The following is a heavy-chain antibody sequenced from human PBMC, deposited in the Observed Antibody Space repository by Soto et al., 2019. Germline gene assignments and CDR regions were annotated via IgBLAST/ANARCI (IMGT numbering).Heavy chain of an antibody. Sequence: PVKTFCKASGYTFTNNDVSWVRQAAGQGIERMVLLNPGSGCPGYAQELPGRVPMTRDLSLATAYLDLNSPTSEDTARFYCGRMESVGSLNWFDPWGQGTLVTVS. J-gene: IGHJ5*02. CDR1: GYTFTNND. D-gene: IGHD3-10*01. V-gene: IGHV1-8*02. CDR3: GRMESVGSLNWFDP. CDR2: LNPGSGCP.